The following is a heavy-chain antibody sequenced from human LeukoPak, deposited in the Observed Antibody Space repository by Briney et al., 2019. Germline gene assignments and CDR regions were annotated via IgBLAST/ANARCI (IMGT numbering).Heavy chain of an antibody. CDR2: IYPGDSDT. D-gene: IGHD2-2*01. CDR1: GYSFTSYW. Sequence: GASLQISCKGSGYSFTSYWIGWVRQLPGKGLEGMGIIYPGDSDTRYSPSFQGQVTISADKSISTAYLQWSSLKASDTAMYYCARRIDCSSTSCRAFDIWGQGTMVTVSS. J-gene: IGHJ3*02. CDR3: ARRIDCSSTSCRAFDI. V-gene: IGHV5-51*01.